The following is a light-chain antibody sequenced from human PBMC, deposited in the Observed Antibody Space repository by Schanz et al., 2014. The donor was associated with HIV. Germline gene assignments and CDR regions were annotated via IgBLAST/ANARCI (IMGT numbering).Light chain of an antibody. Sequence: EIVLTQSPATLSLSPGERATLSCRASQSVSSYLVWYQQKPGQAPRLLIYGASSRATGIPDRFSGSGFGTDFTLTINRVEPEDFAVYYCQQYGSSPFTFGPGTKVDIK. J-gene: IGKJ3*01. V-gene: IGKV3-20*01. CDR2: GAS. CDR3: QQYGSSPFT. CDR1: QSVSSY.